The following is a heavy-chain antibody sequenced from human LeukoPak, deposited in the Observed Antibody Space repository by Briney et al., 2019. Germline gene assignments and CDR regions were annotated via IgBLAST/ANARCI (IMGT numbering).Heavy chain of an antibody. CDR3: ARDSFETDIDY. CDR2: IKEDGSEK. D-gene: IGHD1-14*01. Sequence: GGSLRLSCAVSGFTFSTYWMSWVRQAPGKGLEWVGNIKEDGSEKYYVDSMKGRFTISRDNAKNSLYLQMNSLRVEDTAVYYCARDSFETDIDYWGQRTLVTVSS. CDR1: GFTFSTYW. J-gene: IGHJ4*02. V-gene: IGHV3-7*01.